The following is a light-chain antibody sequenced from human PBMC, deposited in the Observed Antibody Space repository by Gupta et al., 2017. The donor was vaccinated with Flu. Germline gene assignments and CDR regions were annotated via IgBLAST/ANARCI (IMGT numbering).Light chain of an antibody. CDR1: NIGDKS. J-gene: IGLJ1*01. CDR3: HVWDTSSDVLDV. Sequence: SYVLTQPPSLSVAPGKTARISCGGNNIGDKSVHWYQQKPGQAPVLVGYHDSDRPSGIPDRFAGSTSWTTATLNLDRVEAGDEADDDGHVWDTSSDVLDVFGTGTNVTVL. CDR2: HDS. V-gene: IGLV3-21*03.